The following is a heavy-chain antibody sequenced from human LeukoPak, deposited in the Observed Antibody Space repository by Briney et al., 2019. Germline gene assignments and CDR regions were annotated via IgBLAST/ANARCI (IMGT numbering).Heavy chain of an antibody. Sequence: SETLSLTCTVSGGSISSYYWSWIRQPPGKGLEWIGYIYYSGSTNYNPSLKSRVTISVDTSKNQFSLKLSSVTATDTAVYYCARAYWGAYSNYDYWGQGTLVTVSS. CDR2: IYYSGST. J-gene: IGHJ4*02. CDR1: GGSISSYY. CDR3: ARAYWGAYSNYDY. V-gene: IGHV4-59*01. D-gene: IGHD4-11*01.